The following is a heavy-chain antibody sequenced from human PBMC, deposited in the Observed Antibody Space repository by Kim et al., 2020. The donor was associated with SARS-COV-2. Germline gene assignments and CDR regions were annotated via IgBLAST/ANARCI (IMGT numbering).Heavy chain of an antibody. V-gene: IGHV3-33*01. J-gene: IGHJ4*02. CDR1: GFTFSSYG. CDR2: IWYDGSNK. D-gene: IGHD1-26*01. Sequence: GGSLRLSCAASGFTFSSYGMHWVRQAPGKGLEWVAVIWYDGSNKYYADSVKGRFTISRDNSKNTLYLQMNSLRAEDTAVYYCARDIKLGEWELLGDYWGQGTLVTVSS. CDR3: ARDIKLGEWELLGDY.